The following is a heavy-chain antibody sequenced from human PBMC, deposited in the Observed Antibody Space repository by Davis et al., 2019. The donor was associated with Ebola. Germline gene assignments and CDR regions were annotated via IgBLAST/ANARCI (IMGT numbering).Heavy chain of an antibody. J-gene: IGHJ4*02. Sequence: PSETLSLTCTVSGGSISSSSYYWGWIRQPPGKGLEWIGSIYYSGSTYYNPSLKSRVTISVDTSKNQFSLKLSSMTAADTAVYYCARVDYYDSNPLDYWGQGTLVTVSS. D-gene: IGHD3-22*01. CDR2: IYYSGST. CDR1: GGSISSSSYY. CDR3: ARVDYYDSNPLDY. V-gene: IGHV4-39*07.